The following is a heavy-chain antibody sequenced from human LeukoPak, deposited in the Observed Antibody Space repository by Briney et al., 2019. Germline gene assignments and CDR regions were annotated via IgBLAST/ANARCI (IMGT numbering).Heavy chain of an antibody. J-gene: IGHJ3*02. Sequence: SSETLSLTCTVSGGSISSYYWSWIRQPPGKGLEWIGYIYYSGSTNYNPSLKSRVTISVDTSKNQFSLKLSSVTAADTAVYYCARDSSSSRAFDIWGQGTMVTVSS. CDR1: GGSISSYY. V-gene: IGHV4-59*01. CDR3: ARDSSSSRAFDI. D-gene: IGHD6-6*01. CDR2: IYYSGST.